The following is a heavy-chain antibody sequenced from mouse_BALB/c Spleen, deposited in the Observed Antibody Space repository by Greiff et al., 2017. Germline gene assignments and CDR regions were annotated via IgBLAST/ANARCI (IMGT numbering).Heavy chain of an antibody. V-gene: IGHV5-6-5*01. Sequence: EVMLVESGGGLVKPGGSLKLSCAASGFTFSSYAMPWVRQTPEKRLEWVASISSGGSTYYPDSVKGRFTISRDNARNNLYLQKSSLRSEDTAVYYCARGLYDYAGAYWGQGTLVTVSA. J-gene: IGHJ3*01. D-gene: IGHD2-4*01. CDR3: ARGLYDYAGAY. CDR1: GFTFSSYA. CDR2: ISSGGST.